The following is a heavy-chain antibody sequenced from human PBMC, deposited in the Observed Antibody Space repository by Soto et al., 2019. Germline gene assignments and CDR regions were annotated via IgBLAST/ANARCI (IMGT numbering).Heavy chain of an antibody. D-gene: IGHD6-13*01. Sequence: ASVKVSCKASGGTFSSYAISWVRQAPGQGLEWMGGIIPIFGTANYAQKFQGGVTITADESTSTAYMELSSLRSEDTAVYYCARDIAAAGPDYYYGMDVWGQGTTVTVSS. CDR1: GGTFSSYA. J-gene: IGHJ6*02. V-gene: IGHV1-69*13. CDR2: IIPIFGTA. CDR3: ARDIAAAGPDYYYGMDV.